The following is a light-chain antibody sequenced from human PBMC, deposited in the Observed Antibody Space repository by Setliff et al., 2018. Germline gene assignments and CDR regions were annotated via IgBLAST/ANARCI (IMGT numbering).Light chain of an antibody. CDR2: GVS. V-gene: IGLV2-14*03. CDR1: SSDVGSYDL. Sequence: QSALTQPASVSGSPGQSITISCSGTSSDVGSYDLVSWYQQHPGKVPKLIIYGVSNRPSGVSSRFSGSKSGNTASLTISGLQTGDEADYYCTAYTSGTTYVFGTGTKVTVL. CDR3: TAYTSGTTYV. J-gene: IGLJ1*01.